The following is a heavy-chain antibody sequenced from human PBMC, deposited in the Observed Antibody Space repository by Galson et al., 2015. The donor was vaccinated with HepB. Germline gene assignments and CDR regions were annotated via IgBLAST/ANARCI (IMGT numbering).Heavy chain of an antibody. Sequence: SVKVSCKASGYTFVNYYMHWVRQAPGQGPEWMGIINPSGGRTSYAQKFQDRVTITTDTSTTTVYMELSSLRSDDSAVYYCARRAVTSNPLDYWGQGTLVTVSS. CDR1: GYTFVNYY. CDR2: INPSGGRT. J-gene: IGHJ4*02. D-gene: IGHD4-17*01. CDR3: ARRAVTSNPLDY. V-gene: IGHV1-46*03.